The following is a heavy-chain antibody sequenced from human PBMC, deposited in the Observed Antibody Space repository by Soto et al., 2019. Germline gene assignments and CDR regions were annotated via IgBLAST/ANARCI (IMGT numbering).Heavy chain of an antibody. CDR1: GDTFNFYT. D-gene: IGHD3-10*01. CDR2: IIPMLGMS. J-gene: IGHJ4*02. CDR3: ATNYGSGSAHFDN. V-gene: IGHV1-69*02. Sequence: QVQLVQSGAEVKKPGSSVKVYCTASGDTFNFYTISWVRQAPGQGLEWMGRIIPMLGMSNYAQNFQGRVTMIADKSTSTAYMELSSLRSEDTALYYCATNYGSGSAHFDNWGQGTLVTVSS.